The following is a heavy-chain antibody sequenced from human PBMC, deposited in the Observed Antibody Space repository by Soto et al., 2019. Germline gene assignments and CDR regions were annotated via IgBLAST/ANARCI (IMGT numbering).Heavy chain of an antibody. V-gene: IGHV3-23*01. CDR3: AKGVSYYSYYGMDG. Sequence: GGSLRLSCAVSGFSFSSYAMSWVRQAPGKGLEWVSTISGSGGNTYYADSVKGRFTISRDNSKNTLYLQMNSLRVEDTAVYYCAKGVSYYSYYGMDGWGQGTTVTVSS. J-gene: IGHJ6*02. CDR2: ISGSGGNT. CDR1: GFSFSSYA.